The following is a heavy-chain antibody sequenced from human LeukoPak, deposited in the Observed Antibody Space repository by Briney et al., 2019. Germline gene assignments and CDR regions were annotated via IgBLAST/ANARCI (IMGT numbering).Heavy chain of an antibody. CDR2: ISSYNGKT. D-gene: IGHD6-13*01. V-gene: IGHV1-18*01. J-gene: IGHJ4*02. Sequence: ASLKVSCKASGYTFTMSGISWVRQAPGQGLEWMGWISSYNGKTNYAERLQGRVTMTTDTSTSTAYMELRSLRSDDTAVYYCAMGQQQLEIDYWGQGTLVTVSS. CDR1: GYTFTMSG. CDR3: AMGQQQLEIDY.